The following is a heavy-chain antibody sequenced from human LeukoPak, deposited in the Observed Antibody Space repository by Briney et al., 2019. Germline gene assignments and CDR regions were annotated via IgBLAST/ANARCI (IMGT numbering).Heavy chain of an antibody. D-gene: IGHD6-19*01. Sequence: ASVKVSCKASGYTFTSYYMHWVRQAPGQGLEWMGIINPSGGSTSYAQKFQGRVTMTRDMSTSTVYMELSSLRSDDTAVYYCARSLAVAGHFDYWGQGTLVTVSS. CDR3: ARSLAVAGHFDY. CDR2: INPSGGST. CDR1: GYTFTSYY. V-gene: IGHV1-46*01. J-gene: IGHJ4*02.